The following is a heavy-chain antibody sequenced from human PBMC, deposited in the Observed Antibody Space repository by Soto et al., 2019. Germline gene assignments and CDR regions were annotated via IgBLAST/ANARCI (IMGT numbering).Heavy chain of an antibody. CDR1: GFTFSSYS. D-gene: IGHD3-3*01. Sequence: GGSLRLSCAASGFTFSSYSMNWVRQAPGKGLEWVSYISSSSSTIYYADSVKGRFTISRDNAKNSLYLQMNSLRAEDMAVYYCARDFTYYDFSMDVWGKGTTVTVSS. CDR2: ISSSSSTI. CDR3: ARDFTYYDFSMDV. V-gene: IGHV3-48*01. J-gene: IGHJ6*03.